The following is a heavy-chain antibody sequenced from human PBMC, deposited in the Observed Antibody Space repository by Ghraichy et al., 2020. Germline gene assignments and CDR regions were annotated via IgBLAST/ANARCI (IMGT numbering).Heavy chain of an antibody. Sequence: GGSLRLSCAASGFTFNNYSMHWVRQPPGRGLEWLSVVSRDGTTNYYADSVRGRFTVSRDNSKNTMYLQMNSLGPEDTAVYSCARSYYDSGNFRYLAFWGQGAHVTVSA. V-gene: IGHV3-30*14. CDR2: VSRDGTTN. CDR1: GFTFNNYS. CDR3: ARSYYDSGNFRYLAF. J-gene: IGHJ4*02. D-gene: IGHD3-10*01.